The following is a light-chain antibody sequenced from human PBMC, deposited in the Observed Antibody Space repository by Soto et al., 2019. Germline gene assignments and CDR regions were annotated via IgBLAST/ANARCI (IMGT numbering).Light chain of an antibody. J-gene: IGLJ2*01. CDR3: AAWDDSLNGS. CDR2: SNN. Sequence: QSVLTQPPSASGTPGQRVTISCSGSSSNIGSNTVNWNQQLPGTAPKLLIYSNNQRPSGVPDQFSGSKSGTSASLAISGLQSEDEADYYCAAWDDSLNGSVGGGTKLTVL. CDR1: SSNIGSNT. V-gene: IGLV1-44*01.